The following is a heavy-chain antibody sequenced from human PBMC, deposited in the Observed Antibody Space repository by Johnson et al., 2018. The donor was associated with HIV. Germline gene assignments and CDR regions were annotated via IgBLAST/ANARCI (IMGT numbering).Heavy chain of an antibody. CDR1: GFTFSSYA. CDR3: AKGENDYGDYGLDAFDI. CDR2: ISYDGSNK. J-gene: IGHJ3*02. Sequence: QVQLVESGGGVVQPGRSLKLSCAASGFTFSSYAMHWVRQAPGKGLEWVAVISYDGSNKYYAESVKGRFTISRDNSKNTLYLQMNSLRAEDTAVYYCAKGENDYGDYGLDAFDIWGQGTMVTVSS. V-gene: IGHV3-30-3*02. D-gene: IGHD4-17*01.